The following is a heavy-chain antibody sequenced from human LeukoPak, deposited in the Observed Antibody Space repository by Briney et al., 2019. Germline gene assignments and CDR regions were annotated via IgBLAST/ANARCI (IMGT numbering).Heavy chain of an antibody. Sequence: GGSLRLSCTASGFTFTTYWMSWVRHPPGKGLEWVANIKQDGTEKYYVDSVKGRFTISRDNARNSLYLQMNSLRVEDTATYYCAKVAHYYYGSESYYFFEHWGQGTPVTASS. D-gene: IGHD3-10*01. V-gene: IGHV3-7*01. CDR2: IKQDGTEK. CDR1: GFTFTTYW. CDR3: AKVAHYYYGSESYYFFEH. J-gene: IGHJ4*02.